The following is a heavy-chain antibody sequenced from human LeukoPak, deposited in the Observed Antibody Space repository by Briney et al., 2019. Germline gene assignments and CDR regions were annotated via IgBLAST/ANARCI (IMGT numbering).Heavy chain of an antibody. CDR3: ARAPYGHPVYHNYYMDI. Sequence: SETLSLICTVSGGSMRSYHWSWIRQSAEGQLESIGYIYYSGDTNYNPSLESRVTMSADTSKNQFSLKMTSVTAADTAVYYCARAPYGHPVYHNYYMDIWGEGTTVTVSS. V-gene: IGHV4-59*01. CDR2: IYYSGDT. D-gene: IGHD5/OR15-5a*01. CDR1: GGSMRSYH. J-gene: IGHJ6*03.